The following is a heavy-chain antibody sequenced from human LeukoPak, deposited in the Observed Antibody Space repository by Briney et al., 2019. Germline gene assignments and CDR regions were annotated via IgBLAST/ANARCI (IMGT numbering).Heavy chain of an antibody. D-gene: IGHD4-17*01. CDR1: GGSISSGGYY. V-gene: IGHV4-31*03. Sequence: SETLSLTCTVSGGSISSGGYYWSWIRQHPGKGLEWIGHIYYSGSTYYNPSLKSRVTISVDTSKNQFSLKLSSVTAADTAVYYCATASTVTPPYYYYYGMDVWGQGTTVTVSS. CDR3: ATASTVTPPYYYYYGMDV. CDR2: IYYSGST. J-gene: IGHJ6*02.